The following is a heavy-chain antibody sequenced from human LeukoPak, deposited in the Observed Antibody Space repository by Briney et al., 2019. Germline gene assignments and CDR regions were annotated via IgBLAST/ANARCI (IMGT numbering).Heavy chain of an antibody. CDR3: ARGDSSSSLLWFFDL. J-gene: IGHJ2*01. D-gene: IGHD6-13*01. CDR2: IWSDGTNK. Sequence: GGAPKLFCAASAFVFSSPGMHWVRPAPGQGVGGGAVIWSDGTNKNYADSVKGRFTISRDNSKNTVYLQMDSLRAEDTAVYYCARGDSSSSLLWFFDLWGRGTLVTVSS. CDR1: AFVFSSPG. V-gene: IGHV3-33*01.